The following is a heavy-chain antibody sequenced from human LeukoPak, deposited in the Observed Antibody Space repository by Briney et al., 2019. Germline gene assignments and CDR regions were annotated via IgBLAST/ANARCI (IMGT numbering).Heavy chain of an antibody. V-gene: IGHV4-30-2*01. Sequence: TSETLSLTCTVSGGSISSGGYYWSWIRQPPGKGLEWIGYIYHSGSTYYNPSLKSRVTISVDRSKNQFSLKLSSVTAADTAVYYCARDLRSGGFDPWGQGTLVTVSS. J-gene: IGHJ5*02. CDR3: ARDLRSGGFDP. D-gene: IGHD4-17*01. CDR1: GGSISSGGYY. CDR2: IYHSGST.